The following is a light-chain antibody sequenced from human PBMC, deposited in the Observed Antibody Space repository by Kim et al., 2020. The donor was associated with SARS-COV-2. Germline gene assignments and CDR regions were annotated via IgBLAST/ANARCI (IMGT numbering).Light chain of an antibody. CDR2: WAS. J-gene: IGKJ1*01. CDR1: QNILYSSNNKNY. CDR3: QQYYDTPRT. V-gene: IGKV4-1*01. Sequence: ATINCKSSQNILYSSNNKNYLAWYQQKPGQPPRLLIYWASTRESGVPDRFTGSGSGTDFTLTISSLQAEDVAVYYCQQYYDTPRTFGPGTKVDIK.